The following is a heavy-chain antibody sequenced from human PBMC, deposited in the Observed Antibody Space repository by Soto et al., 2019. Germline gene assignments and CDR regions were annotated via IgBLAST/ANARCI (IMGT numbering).Heavy chain of an antibody. Sequence: SETLSLTCAVYGGSFSGYYWSWIRQPPGRGLEWIGEINHSGSTNYNPSLKSRVTISVDTSKNQFSLKLSSVTAADTAVYYCARGDSIVVVTAIKRPFDYWGQGTLVTVSS. CDR3: ARGDSIVVVTAIKRPFDY. CDR1: GGSFSGYY. V-gene: IGHV4-34*01. CDR2: INHSGST. J-gene: IGHJ4*02. D-gene: IGHD2-21*02.